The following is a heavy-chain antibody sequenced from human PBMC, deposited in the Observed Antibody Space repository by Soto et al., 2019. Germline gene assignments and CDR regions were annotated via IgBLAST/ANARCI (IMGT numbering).Heavy chain of an antibody. CDR2: IYWDDDK. CDR1: GFSLSTSGVG. J-gene: IGHJ2*01. Sequence: QITLKESGPTLVKPTQTLTLTCTFSGFSLSTSGVGVGWIRQPPGKALECLALIYWDDDKRYSPSLRSRLTITKDTSKNQVVLTMTDMDPVDTATYYCARRRLSSGWYEGYWYFALWGRGTLVTVSS. V-gene: IGHV2-5*02. D-gene: IGHD6-19*01. CDR3: ARRRLSSGWYEGYWYFAL.